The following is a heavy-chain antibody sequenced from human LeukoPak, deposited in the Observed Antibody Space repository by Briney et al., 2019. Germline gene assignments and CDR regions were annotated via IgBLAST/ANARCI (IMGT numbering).Heavy chain of an antibody. CDR2: ISSRGTTI. D-gene: IGHD3-22*01. CDR1: GLPFSSYE. Sequence: PGGSLRLSCTASGLPFSSYEMNWVRQAPGKGLEWISYISSRGTTIYYADSVKGRFTISRDNAENSLYLQMNSLRAEDTAVYYCARVYGTSGYKTPPPDYWGQGTLVTVSS. CDR3: ARVYGTSGYKTPPPDY. V-gene: IGHV3-48*03. J-gene: IGHJ4*02.